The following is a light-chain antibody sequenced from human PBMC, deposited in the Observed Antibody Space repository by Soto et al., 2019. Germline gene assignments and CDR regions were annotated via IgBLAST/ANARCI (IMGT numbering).Light chain of an antibody. CDR3: ATWDDSRHGVV. Sequence: QSVLTQPPSASGTPGQRVTISCSGRTSNIESNTVNWYQQLPGMAPKLLIYRNNQRPSGVPDRFSGSKSGTSAALAISGLQSEYEADYYCATWDDSRHGVVFVGGTQLTVL. V-gene: IGLV1-44*01. J-gene: IGLJ7*01. CDR2: RNN. CDR1: TSNIESNT.